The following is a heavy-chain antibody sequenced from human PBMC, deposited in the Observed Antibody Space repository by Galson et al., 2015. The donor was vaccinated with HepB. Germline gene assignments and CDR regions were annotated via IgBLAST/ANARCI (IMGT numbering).Heavy chain of an antibody. J-gene: IGHJ6*02. CDR2: ISSSSSTI. Sequence: SLRLSCAASGFTFSSYSMNWVRQAPGKGLEWVSYISSSSSTIYYADSVKGRFTISRDNAKNSLYLQMNSLRAEDTAVYYCARVHSSGYYHYYYYYGMDVWGQGTTVTVSS. V-gene: IGHV3-48*01. CDR1: GFTFSSYS. CDR3: ARVHSSGYYHYYYYYGMDV. D-gene: IGHD3-22*01.